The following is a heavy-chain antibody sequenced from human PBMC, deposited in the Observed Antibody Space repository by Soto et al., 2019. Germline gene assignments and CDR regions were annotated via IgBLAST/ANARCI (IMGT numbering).Heavy chain of an antibody. J-gene: IGHJ4*02. CDR3: TTRYYYDSSGYCYGAFFDY. V-gene: IGHV3-15*01. Sequence: GGSLRLSCAASGFTFSNAWMSWVRQAPGKGLEWVGRIKSKTDGGTTDYAAPVKGRFTISRDDSKNTLYLQMNSLKTEDTAVYYCTTRYYYDSSGYCYGAFFDYWGQGTLVTVSS. D-gene: IGHD3-22*01. CDR1: GFTFSNAW. CDR2: IKSKTDGGTT.